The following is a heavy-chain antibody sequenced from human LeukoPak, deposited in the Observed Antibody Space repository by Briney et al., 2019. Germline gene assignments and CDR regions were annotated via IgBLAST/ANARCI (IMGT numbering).Heavy chain of an antibody. Sequence: PGGSLRLSCAASGFNFSSYSMNWVRQAPGKGLEWVSSISSSSSYIYYADSVKGRFTISRDNAKNSLYLQMNSLRAEDTAVYYCARDGEENYYYYYGMDVWGQGTTVTVSS. J-gene: IGHJ6*02. CDR3: ARDGEENYYYYYGMDV. D-gene: IGHD3-10*01. CDR2: ISSSSSYI. V-gene: IGHV3-21*01. CDR1: GFNFSSYS.